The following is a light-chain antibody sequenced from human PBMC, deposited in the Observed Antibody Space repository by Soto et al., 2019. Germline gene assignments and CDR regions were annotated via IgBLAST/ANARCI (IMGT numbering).Light chain of an antibody. CDR1: QSVGSNY. J-gene: IGKJ1*01. Sequence: EIVLTQFPGTLSLSPGERATLSCRASQSVGSNYLAWYQQRPGQAPRLLIYGVSNRATGIPGRFSGSGSGADFSLTISRLEPEDFAVYYCQQYGSSGTFGQGTKVDIK. V-gene: IGKV3-20*01. CDR2: GVS. CDR3: QQYGSSGT.